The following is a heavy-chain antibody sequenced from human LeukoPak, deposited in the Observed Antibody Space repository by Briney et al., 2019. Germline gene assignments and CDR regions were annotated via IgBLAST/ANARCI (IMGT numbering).Heavy chain of an antibody. CDR1: GGSISSYY. D-gene: IGHD6-13*01. J-gene: IGHJ3*02. Sequence: PSETLSLTCTVSGGSISSYYWSWIRQPPGKGLEWIGYIYTSGSTIYNPSLKSRVTISVDTSKNQFSLNLSSVTAADTAVYYCARRGAAAGTSVLPFDTWGQGTMVTVSP. V-gene: IGHV4-4*09. CDR2: IYTSGST. CDR3: ARRGAAAGTSVLPFDT.